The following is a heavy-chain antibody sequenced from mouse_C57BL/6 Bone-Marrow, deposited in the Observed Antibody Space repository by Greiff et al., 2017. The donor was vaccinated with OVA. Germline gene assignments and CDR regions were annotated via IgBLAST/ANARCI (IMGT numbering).Heavy chain of an antibody. J-gene: IGHJ4*01. CDR3: AREGSDGYDPYYAMDY. V-gene: IGHV3-6*01. Sequence: EVQLQQSGPGLVKPSQSLSLTCSVTGYSITSGYYWNWIRQFPGNKLEWMGYISYDGSNNYNPSLKNRISITRDTSKNQFFLKLNSVTTEDTATYYCAREGSDGYDPYYAMDYWGQGTSVTVSS. D-gene: IGHD2-2*01. CDR1: GYSITSGYY. CDR2: ISYDGSN.